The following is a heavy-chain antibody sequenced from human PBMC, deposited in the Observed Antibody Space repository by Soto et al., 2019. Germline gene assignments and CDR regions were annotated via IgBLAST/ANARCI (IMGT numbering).Heavy chain of an antibody. CDR2: ISYDGSNK. J-gene: IGHJ4*02. Sequence: VQLVESGGGVVQPGRSLRLSCAASGFTFSSYGMHWVRQAPGKGLEWVAVISYDGSNKYYADSVKGRFTISRDNSKNTLYLQMNSLRAEDTAVYYCAKDRRGFGELYYFDYWGQGTLVTVSS. CDR3: AKDRRGFGELYYFDY. CDR1: GFTFSSYG. D-gene: IGHD3-10*01. V-gene: IGHV3-30*18.